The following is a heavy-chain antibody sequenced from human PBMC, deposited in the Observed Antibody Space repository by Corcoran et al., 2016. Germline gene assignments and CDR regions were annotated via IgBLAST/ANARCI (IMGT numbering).Heavy chain of an antibody. Sequence: QVQLVQSGAEVKKPGASVKVSCKASGYTFTGYYMHWVRQAPGQGLEWMGWINPNSGGTNYAQKFQGRVTMTRDTSISTAYMELSRRGSDDTAVYYCARSLPIVGATGTVFWFDPWGQGTLVTVSS. J-gene: IGHJ5*02. V-gene: IGHV1-2*02. D-gene: IGHD1-26*01. CDR2: INPNSGGT. CDR1: GYTFTGYY. CDR3: ARSLPIVGATGTVFWFDP.